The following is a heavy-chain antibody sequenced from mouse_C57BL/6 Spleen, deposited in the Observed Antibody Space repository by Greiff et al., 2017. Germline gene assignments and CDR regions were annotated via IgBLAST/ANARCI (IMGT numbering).Heavy chain of an antibody. J-gene: IGHJ4*01. CDR1: GFTFSSYG. V-gene: IGHV5-6*01. D-gene: IGHD2-1*01. CDR2: ISSGGSYT. Sequence: DVHLVESGGDLVKPGGSLKLSCAASGFTFSSYGMSWVRQTPDQRLEWVATISSGGSYTYYPDSVKGRFTISRDNAKNTLYLQISSLKTEDTAMYYCARHGDYGNYDAMDYWGQGTSVTVSS. CDR3: ARHGDYGNYDAMDY.